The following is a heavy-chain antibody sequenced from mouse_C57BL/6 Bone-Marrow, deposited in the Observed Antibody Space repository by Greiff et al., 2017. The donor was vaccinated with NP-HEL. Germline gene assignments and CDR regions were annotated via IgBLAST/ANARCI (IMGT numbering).Heavy chain of an antibody. Sequence: VKLVESGPELVKPGASVKISCKASGYSFTSYYIHWVKQRPGQGLEWIGWIYPGSGNTKYNEKFKGKATLTADTSSSTAYMQLSSLTSEDSAVYYCARWGLSPWFAYWGQGTLVTVSA. J-gene: IGHJ3*01. CDR3: ARWGLSPWFAY. CDR1: GYSFTSYY. CDR2: IYPGSGNT. V-gene: IGHV1-66*01. D-gene: IGHD2-2*01.